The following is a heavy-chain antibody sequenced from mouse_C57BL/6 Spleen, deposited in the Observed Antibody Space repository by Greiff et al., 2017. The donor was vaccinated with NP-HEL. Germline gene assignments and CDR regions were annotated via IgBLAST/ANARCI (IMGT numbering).Heavy chain of an antibody. CDR1: GYTFTSYW. V-gene: IGHV1-72*01. CDR2: IDPNSGGT. CDR3: ARGARVTTLYYFDY. D-gene: IGHD2-2*01. J-gene: IGHJ2*01. Sequence: QVQLQQPGAELVKPGASVKLSCKASGYTFTSYWMHWVKQRPGRGLEWIGRIDPNSGGTKYNEKFKSKATLTVDKPSSTAYMQLSSLTSEDSAVYYCARGARVTTLYYFDYWGQGTTLTVSS.